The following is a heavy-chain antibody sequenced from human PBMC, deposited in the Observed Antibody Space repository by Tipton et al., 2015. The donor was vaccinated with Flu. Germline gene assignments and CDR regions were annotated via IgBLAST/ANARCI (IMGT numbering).Heavy chain of an antibody. CDR3: TRDRLYSSGWYWTYYYGMDV. J-gene: IGHJ6*02. D-gene: IGHD6-19*01. CDR2: IRSKAYGGTT. CDR1: GFTFGDYA. Sequence: SLRLSCTASGFTFGDYAMSWVRQAPGKGLEWVGFIRSKAYGGTTEYAASVKGRFTISRDDSKSIAYLQMDSLKTEDTAVYYCTRDRLYSSGWYWTYYYGMDVWGQGTTVTVSS. V-gene: IGHV3-49*04.